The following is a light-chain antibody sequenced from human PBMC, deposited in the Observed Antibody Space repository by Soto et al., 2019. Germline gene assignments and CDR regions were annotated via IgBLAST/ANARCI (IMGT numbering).Light chain of an antibody. J-gene: IGKJ1*01. CDR2: GTS. CDR3: QQYDDWG. V-gene: IGKV3-15*01. Sequence: MVMTQSPATLSVSPGERVTLSCRTSQNVTSNLAWYQLKPGQTPSLLIYGTSTRAPDITVRFSGSGSGTEFTLTITTVQSRDSAVYYCQQYDDWGFGPGTKVEIK. CDR1: QNVTSN.